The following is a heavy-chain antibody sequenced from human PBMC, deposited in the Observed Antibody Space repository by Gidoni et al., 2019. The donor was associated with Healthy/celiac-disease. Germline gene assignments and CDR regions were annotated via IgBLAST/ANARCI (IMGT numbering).Heavy chain of an antibody. CDR3: ARGRFLEWSPRTNWFDP. CDR2: IWYDGSNK. D-gene: IGHD3-3*01. CDR1: GFTSSIYG. Sequence: QVQLVESGGGVVQPGRSLRLSCPASGFTSSIYGMHWVRQAPGKGLEWVAVIWYDGSNKYYADSVKGRFTISRDNSKNTLYLQMNSLRAEDTAVYYCARGRFLEWSPRTNWFDPWGQGTLVTVSS. V-gene: IGHV3-33*01. J-gene: IGHJ5*02.